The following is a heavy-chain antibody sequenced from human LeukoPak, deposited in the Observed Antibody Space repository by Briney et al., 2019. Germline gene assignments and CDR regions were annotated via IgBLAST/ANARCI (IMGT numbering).Heavy chain of an antibody. D-gene: IGHD3-10*01. J-gene: IGHJ4*02. V-gene: IGHV3-30*18. CDR3: AKECPYGSVSYYNPVVYFDY. CDR1: GLTFSSYG. Sequence: GGSLRLSCAASGLTFSSYGMHWVRQAPGKGVEWVAVISYDGSNKYYADSVKGRFTISRDNSKNTLYLQMNSLRAEDTAVYYCAKECPYGSVSYYNPVVYFDYWGQGTLVTVSS. CDR2: ISYDGSNK.